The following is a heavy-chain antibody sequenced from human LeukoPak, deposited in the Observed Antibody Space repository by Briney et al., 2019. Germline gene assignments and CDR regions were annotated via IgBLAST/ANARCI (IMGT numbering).Heavy chain of an antibody. CDR3: VRSVGVVTHFDP. CDR1: GGSISSRGYY. J-gene: IGHJ5*02. Sequence: PSQTLSPTCTVSGGSISSRGYYWSWIRQHPGKGLEWIGFIYYTGSTSYHPSLMGRVTMSIDTSKNRFSLNLRSVTAADTAVYYCVRSVGVVTHFDPWGRGTLVTVSS. D-gene: IGHD3-3*01. V-gene: IGHV4-31*03. CDR2: IYYTGST.